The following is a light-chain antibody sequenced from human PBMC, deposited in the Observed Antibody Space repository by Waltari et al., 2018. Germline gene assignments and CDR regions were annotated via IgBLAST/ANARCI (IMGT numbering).Light chain of an antibody. CDR2: KAS. V-gene: IGKV1-5*03. Sequence: DIQMTQSPSTLPASVGDRVTITCRASQSLNSWLAWYQHKPGKAPKLLIYKASNLESWVPSRFSGSGSGTEFTLTISSLQPDDVATYYCQHYNGYPITYGGGTKVELK. J-gene: IGKJ4*01. CDR1: QSLNSW. CDR3: QHYNGYPIT.